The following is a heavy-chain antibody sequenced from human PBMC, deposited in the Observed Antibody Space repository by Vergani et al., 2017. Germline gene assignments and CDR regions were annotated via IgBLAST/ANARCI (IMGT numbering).Heavy chain of an antibody. CDR1: GFSLSTSGVG. J-gene: IGHJ4*02. CDR2: IYWDDDK. CDR3: ADNEIYPQTTVVPFDY. D-gene: IGHD4-23*01. V-gene: IGHV2-5*02. Sequence: QITLKESGPTLVKPTQPLTLTCTFSGFSLSTSGVGVGWIRQPPGKALEWLALIYWDDDKRYSPSLKSRLTITKDTSNNQVVLTMTNMDPVDTATYYCADNEIYPQTTVVPFDYWGQGTLVTVSS.